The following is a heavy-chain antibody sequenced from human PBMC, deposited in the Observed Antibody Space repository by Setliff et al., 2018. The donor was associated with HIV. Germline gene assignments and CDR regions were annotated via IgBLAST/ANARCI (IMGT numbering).Heavy chain of an antibody. J-gene: IGHJ4*02. D-gene: IGHD3-10*01. CDR3: ARHSSYYQYFDY. CDR1: DDSFSTNY. V-gene: IGHV4-4*08. CDR2: IYASGST. Sequence: SETLSLTCNVSDDSFSTNYWSWVRQPPGKGLEWIGYIYASGSTNYNPSLKSRVTISVDTSQNQFSLKLTSVTAADTAVYYCARHSSYYQYFDYWGQGSLVTVSS.